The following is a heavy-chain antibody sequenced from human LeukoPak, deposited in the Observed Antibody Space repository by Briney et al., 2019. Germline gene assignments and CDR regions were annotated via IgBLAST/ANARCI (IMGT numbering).Heavy chain of an antibody. CDR2: ISGYNGKT. V-gene: IGHV1-18*01. CDR1: GYTLSNYG. Sequence: ASVKVSCEASGYTLSNYGINWVRQAPGQGLEWMGWISGYNGKTHYIQKLQGRVTMTTDTSTSTAYMELRSLRSDDTAVYYCARGGYDILTGYSSRIDYWGQGTLVTVSS. CDR3: ARGGYDILTGYSSRIDY. D-gene: IGHD3-9*01. J-gene: IGHJ4*02.